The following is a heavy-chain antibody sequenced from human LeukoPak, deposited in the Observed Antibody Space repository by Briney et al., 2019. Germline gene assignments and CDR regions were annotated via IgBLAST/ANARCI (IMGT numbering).Heavy chain of an antibody. D-gene: IGHD4-17*01. Sequence: PGGSLRLSCAASGFTFSSYGMSWVRQAPGKGLEWVSAISSGGSTYYADSVKGRFTISRDNSKNTLYLQMNSLRAGDTAVYYCAKLGVTTPVDYWGQGTLVTVSS. V-gene: IGHV3-23*01. CDR2: ISSGGST. CDR1: GFTFSSYG. J-gene: IGHJ4*02. CDR3: AKLGVTTPVDY.